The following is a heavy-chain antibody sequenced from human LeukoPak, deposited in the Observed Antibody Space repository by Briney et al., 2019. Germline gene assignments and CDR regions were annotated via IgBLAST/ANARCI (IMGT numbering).Heavy chain of an antibody. CDR1: GFTFSSYW. D-gene: IGHD3-9*01. CDR3: AREEYDMLIPYYTDYYYYYHMDV. V-gene: IGHV3-7*01. Sequence: PGGSLRLSCAASGFTFSSYWMSWVRQAPGKGLEGVANIKQDGSEENYVDSVKGRFTISRDNAKNSLYLQMNSLRAEDTAVYYCAREEYDMLIPYYTDYYYYYHMDVWGKGTTVTISS. J-gene: IGHJ6*03. CDR2: IKQDGSEE.